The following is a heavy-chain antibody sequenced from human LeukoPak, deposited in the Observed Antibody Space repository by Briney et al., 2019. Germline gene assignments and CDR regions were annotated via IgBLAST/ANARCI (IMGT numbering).Heavy chain of an antibody. J-gene: IGHJ4*02. CDR3: ARGGWQEIVY. D-gene: IGHD1-26*01. Sequence: SETLSLTCTVSGGSIGSYYWSWIRQPPRKGLEWIGYIYNSETTNYNPSLKSRVTISVDTPKNQFSLKLSSVTAADTAVYYCARGGWQEIVYRGQGTLVTVSS. CDR2: IYNSETT. CDR1: GGSIGSYY. V-gene: IGHV4-59*01.